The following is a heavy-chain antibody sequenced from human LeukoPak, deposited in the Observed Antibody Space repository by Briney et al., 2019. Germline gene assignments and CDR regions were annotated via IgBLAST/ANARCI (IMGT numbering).Heavy chain of an antibody. CDR2: IKQDGSEK. CDR1: GFTFSSYW. V-gene: IGHV3-7*01. CDR3: ARVYSYDYFDY. Sequence: PGGSLRLSCAASGFTFSSYWMSWVRQAPGKGLEWMANIKQDGSEKYYVDSVKGRFTISRDNAKNSLYLQMNSLRAEDTAVYYCARVYSYDYFDYWGQGTLVTVSS. D-gene: IGHD3-16*01. J-gene: IGHJ4*02.